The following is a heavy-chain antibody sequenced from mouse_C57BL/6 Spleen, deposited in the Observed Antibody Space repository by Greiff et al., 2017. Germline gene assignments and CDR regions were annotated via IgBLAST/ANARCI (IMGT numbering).Heavy chain of an antibody. CDR3: ARSRLLWIFFDY. CDR2: INPYNGGT. CDR1: GYTFTDYY. J-gene: IGHJ2*01. Sequence: EVQLQQSGPVLVKPGASVKMSCKASGYTFTDYYMNWVKQSHGKSLEWIGVINPYNGGTSYNQKFKGKATLTVDKSSSTAYMELNSLTSEDSAVYYCARSRLLWIFFDYWGQGTTLTVSS. D-gene: IGHD2-10*01. V-gene: IGHV1-19*01.